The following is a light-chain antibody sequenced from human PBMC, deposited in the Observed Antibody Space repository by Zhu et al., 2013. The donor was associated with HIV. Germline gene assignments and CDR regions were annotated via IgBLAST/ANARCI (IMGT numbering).Light chain of an antibody. J-gene: IGLJ3*02. V-gene: IGLV2-8*01. CDR3: SSYAGSNNLV. Sequence: QSALTQPRSVSGSPGQSVTISCTGTSSDVGGYNYVSWYQQHPGKAPKVVIYEVTNRPSGVPDRFSGSKSGSTASLTVSGLQAEDEADYYCSSYAGSNNLVFGGGTKLTVL. CDR1: SSDVGGYNY. CDR2: EVT.